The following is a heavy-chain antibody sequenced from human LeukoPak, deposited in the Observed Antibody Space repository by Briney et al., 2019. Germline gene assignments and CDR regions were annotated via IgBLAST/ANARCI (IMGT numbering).Heavy chain of an antibody. D-gene: IGHD6-25*01. V-gene: IGHV1-18*01. J-gene: IGHJ4*02. CDR2: ISAYNGNT. CDR3: ATAAQRSGDY. CDR1: GYTFTGYG. Sequence: ASVKVSCKASGYTFTGYGISWVRQAPGQGLEWMGWISAYNGNTNYAQKLQGRVTMTTDTSTSTAYMELRSLRSEDTAVYYCATAAQRSGDYWGQGTLVTVSS.